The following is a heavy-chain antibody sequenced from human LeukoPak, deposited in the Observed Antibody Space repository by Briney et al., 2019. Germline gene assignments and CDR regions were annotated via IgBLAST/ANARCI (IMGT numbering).Heavy chain of an antibody. CDR3: TGDALLEYCTGNDCYHTDF. Sequence: GGSLRLSCTASGFTFGNYWMHWVRHAPGKGLVWVSSINTDGSATSFADSVKGRFTISRHSAQNTVYLQMNSLTVEDTGVYYCTGDALLEYCTGNDCYHTDFWGQGILVTVSS. CDR1: GFTFGNYW. V-gene: IGHV3-74*01. J-gene: IGHJ4*02. D-gene: IGHD2-8*02. CDR2: INTDGSAT.